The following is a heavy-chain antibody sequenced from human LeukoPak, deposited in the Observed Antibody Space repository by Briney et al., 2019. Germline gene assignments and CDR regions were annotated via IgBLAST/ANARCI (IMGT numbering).Heavy chain of an antibody. V-gene: IGHV3-33*01. CDR3: ARGIVGATLPDAFDI. J-gene: IGHJ3*02. CDR1: GFTFSSYG. CDR2: IWYDGSNK. D-gene: IGHD1-26*01. Sequence: GGSLRPSCAASGFTFSSYGMHWVRQAPGKGLEWVAVIWYDGSNKYYADSVKGRFTISRDNSKNTLYLQMNSLRAEDTAVYYCARGIVGATLPDAFDIWGQRTMVTASS.